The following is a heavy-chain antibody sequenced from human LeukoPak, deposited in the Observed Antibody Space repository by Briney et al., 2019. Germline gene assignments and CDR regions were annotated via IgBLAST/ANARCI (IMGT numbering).Heavy chain of an antibody. D-gene: IGHD6-13*01. CDR2: FDPSISYT. J-gene: IGHJ6*02. Sequence: RRGESLRISCKGSGYSFTSYWISWVRKMPGKGLEWRGRFDPSISYTNYYPSFQGHVTISADKSISTAYLQWSSLKASDTAMYYCARECWSGYGMGVWGQGTTVTVSS. V-gene: IGHV5-10-1*01. CDR1: GYSFTSYW. CDR3: ARECWSGYGMGV.